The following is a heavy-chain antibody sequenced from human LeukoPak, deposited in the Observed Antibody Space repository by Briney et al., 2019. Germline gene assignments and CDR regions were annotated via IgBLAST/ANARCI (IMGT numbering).Heavy chain of an antibody. V-gene: IGHV3-23*01. CDR2: ISGSGGST. J-gene: IGHJ4*02. CDR3: AKDVWSSLVAGEFDY. D-gene: IGHD6-19*01. Sequence: PSETLSLTCTVSGGSISSYYWSWVRQAPGKGLEWVSAISGSGGSTYYADSVKGRFTISRDNSKNTLYLQMNSLRAEDTAVYYCAKDVWSSLVAGEFDYWGQGTLVTVSS. CDR1: GGSISSYY.